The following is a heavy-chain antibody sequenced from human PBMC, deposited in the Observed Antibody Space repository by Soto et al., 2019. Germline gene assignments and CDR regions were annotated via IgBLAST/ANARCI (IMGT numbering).Heavy chain of an antibody. V-gene: IGHV1-3*01. CDR1: GYTFTSYA. Sequence: PAEFSCKASGYTFTSYAMCWVRQAPGQRLEWMGWINVGNDNTEYSQNFQGRVTITRDASASTVHMELSSLRSEDTAVYYCARDSYGIDYWGQGTLGTGSS. D-gene: IGHD5-18*01. CDR3: ARDSYGIDY. CDR2: INVGNDNT. J-gene: IGHJ4*02.